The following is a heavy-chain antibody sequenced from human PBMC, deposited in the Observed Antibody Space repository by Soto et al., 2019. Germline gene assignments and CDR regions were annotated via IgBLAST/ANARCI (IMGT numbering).Heavy chain of an antibody. V-gene: IGHV3-48*03. D-gene: IGHD1-26*01. J-gene: IGHJ3*02. CDR3: AREGERAGRNAFDI. Sequence: EVRLVESGGGLVRPGGSLRLSCEASGFSLNSYEMNWVRQAPGKGLEWLSYMSSSGTNVYYVDSVKGRFTISRDTAKHSLYLQMNSLRVEDTAVYHCAREGERAGRNAFDIWGQGTMVTVSS. CDR2: MSSSGTNV. CDR1: GFSLNSYE.